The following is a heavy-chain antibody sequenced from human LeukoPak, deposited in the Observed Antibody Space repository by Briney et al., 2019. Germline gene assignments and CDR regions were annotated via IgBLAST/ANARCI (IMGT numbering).Heavy chain of an antibody. D-gene: IGHD3-22*01. Sequence: GGSLRLSCAASGFTFSSYSMNWVRQAPGKGLEWISTINSVSVYMYYADSVKGRFTVSRDNVKNLLYLQMDSLRADDTAVYYCARSNYYDSSGYPSFDNWGQGTLVTVSS. CDR3: ARSNYYDSSGYPSFDN. CDR1: GFTFSSYS. V-gene: IGHV3-21*01. J-gene: IGHJ4*02. CDR2: INSVSVYM.